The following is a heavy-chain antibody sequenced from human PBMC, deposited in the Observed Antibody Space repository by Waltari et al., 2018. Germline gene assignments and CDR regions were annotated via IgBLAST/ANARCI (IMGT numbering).Heavy chain of an antibody. Sequence: EVRLVGSGGGVVSPGGSLGLAGAASGLALRRYSRICVRQAPGAVLAWVSSISSSSSNIDYANTMKGRITNSRDNTTSSLSLQMNSLRAGDMAVYYCAGDYDYGDYDGFYYYGMDVWGQGTTVTVSS. CDR3: AGDYDYGDYDGFYYYGMDV. V-gene: IGHV3-21*01. CDR2: ISSSSSNI. CDR1: GLALRRYS. D-gene: IGHD4-17*01. J-gene: IGHJ6*02.